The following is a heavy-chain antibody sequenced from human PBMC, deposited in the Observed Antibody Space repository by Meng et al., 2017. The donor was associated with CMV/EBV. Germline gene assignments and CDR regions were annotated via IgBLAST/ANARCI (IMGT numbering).Heavy chain of an antibody. CDR3: ARGWGYCSGGSCYSFNAFDI. CDR1: GFTFGYYY. D-gene: IGHD2-15*01. CDR2: ISSSGSTI. J-gene: IGHJ3*02. Sequence: GESLKISCAASGFTFGYYYMSWIRQAPGKGLEWVSYISSSGSTIYYADSVKGRFTISRDNAKNSLYLQMNSLRAEDTAVYYCARGWGYCSGGSCYSFNAFDIWGQGTMVTVSS. V-gene: IGHV3-11*01.